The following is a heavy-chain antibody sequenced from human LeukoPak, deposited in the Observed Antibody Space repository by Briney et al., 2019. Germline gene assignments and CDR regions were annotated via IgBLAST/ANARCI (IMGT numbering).Heavy chain of an antibody. V-gene: IGHV4-39*07. D-gene: IGHD3-22*01. Sequence: SETLSLTCTVSGGTISSSSYYWGWIRQPPGKGLEWIGSIYYSGSTYCNPSLKSRVTISVDTSKNQFSLKLSSVTAADTAVYYCARENYYDSSGWRVDWYFDLWGRGTLVTVSS. CDR3: ARENYYDSSGWRVDWYFDL. CDR2: IYYSGST. CDR1: GGTISSSSYY. J-gene: IGHJ2*01.